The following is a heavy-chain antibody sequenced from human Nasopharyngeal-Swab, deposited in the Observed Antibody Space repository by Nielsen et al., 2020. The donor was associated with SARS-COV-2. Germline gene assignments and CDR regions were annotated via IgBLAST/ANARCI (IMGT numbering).Heavy chain of an antibody. J-gene: IGHJ5*02. CDR2: IIPIFGTA. V-gene: IGHV1-69*13. Sequence: SVKVSCKASGGTFSSYAISWGRQAPGQGLEWMGGIIPIFGTANYAQKFQGRVTITADESTSTAYMELSSLRSEDTAVYYCANTAMVISWFDPWGQGTLVTVSS. CDR3: ANTAMVISWFDP. CDR1: GGTFSSYA. D-gene: IGHD5-18*01.